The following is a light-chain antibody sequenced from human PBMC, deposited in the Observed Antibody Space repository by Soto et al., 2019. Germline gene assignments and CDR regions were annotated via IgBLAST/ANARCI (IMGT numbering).Light chain of an antibody. CDR2: DVG. CDR1: SSDVGGYNY. J-gene: IGLJ1*01. CDR3: ISHAGGNNPFV. Sequence: QSALTQPPSASGSPGQSVTISCTGTSSDVGGYNYVSWYQQHPGKAPKVMIYDVGKRPSGVPDRFSGSKSGNTASLTVSGLQAEDEADYYCISHAGGNNPFVFGTGTKVTVL. V-gene: IGLV2-8*01.